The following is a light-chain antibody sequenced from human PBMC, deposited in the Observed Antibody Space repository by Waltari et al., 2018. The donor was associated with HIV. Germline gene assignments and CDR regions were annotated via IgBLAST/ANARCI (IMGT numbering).Light chain of an antibody. CDR3: AVWDDSLGGAV. CDR1: GSNLGTYS. J-gene: IGLJ2*01. V-gene: IGLV1-47*01. Sequence: QSVVTQPPSASGTPGHRVTISCSGSGSNLGTYSVNLYQHSPGTAPKLLIYMNDQRPSGVPGRFSGSQSGTSASLAISGLQYDDEADYYCAVWDDSLGGAVFGGGTKLTVL. CDR2: MND.